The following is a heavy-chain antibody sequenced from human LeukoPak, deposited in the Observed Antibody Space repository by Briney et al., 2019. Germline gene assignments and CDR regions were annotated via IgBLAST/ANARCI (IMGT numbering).Heavy chain of an antibody. CDR3: ARGGSSSFPNYYYYGMDV. V-gene: IGHV4-34*01. CDR2: IKHSGST. J-gene: IGHJ6*02. CDR1: GGSFSGYY. D-gene: IGHD6-13*01. Sequence: PSETLSLTCAVSGGSFSGYYWSWIRQPPGKGLEWIGVIKHSGSTNYNPSLKSRVTISVDTSKNQFSLKLSSVTAADTAVYYCARGGSSSFPNYYYYGMDVWGQGTTVTVSS.